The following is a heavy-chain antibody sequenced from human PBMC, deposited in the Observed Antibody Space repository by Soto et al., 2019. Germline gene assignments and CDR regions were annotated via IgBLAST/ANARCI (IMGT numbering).Heavy chain of an antibody. CDR2: ISSSGSTI. Sequence: LRLSCAASGFTFSSYEMNWVRQAPGKGLEWVSYISSSGSTIDYADSVKGRFTISRDNAKNSLYLQMNSLRAEDTAVYYCARSWGVYCSSTSCYSPWFDPWGQGTLVTVSS. V-gene: IGHV3-48*03. CDR3: ARSWGVYCSSTSCYSPWFDP. CDR1: GFTFSSYE. D-gene: IGHD2-2*02. J-gene: IGHJ5*02.